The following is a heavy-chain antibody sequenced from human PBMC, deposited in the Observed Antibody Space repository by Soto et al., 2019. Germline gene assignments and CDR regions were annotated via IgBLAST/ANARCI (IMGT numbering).Heavy chain of an antibody. J-gene: IGHJ4*02. V-gene: IGHV3-30*04. Sequence: QVQLVESGGGVVQPGRSLRLSCAASGFSFSNYAMYWVRQAPGKGLEWVALISYDGKNEKYAESVRGRFTISRDNSKNTLDLQMSGLRGEDTAVYXCXRHTXGGIFTHRGALGFWGQGTLVTVSS. D-gene: IGHD1-26*01. CDR3: XRHTXGGIFTHRGALGF. CDR2: ISYDGKNE. CDR1: GFSFSNYA.